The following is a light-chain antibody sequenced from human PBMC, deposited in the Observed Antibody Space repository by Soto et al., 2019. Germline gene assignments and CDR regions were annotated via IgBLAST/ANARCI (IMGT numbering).Light chain of an antibody. CDR1: QSVSSN. J-gene: IGKJ4*01. Sequence: IVMTQAPGTLSESPGERATLSCRASQSVSSNLAWYQQKPGQAPRLLIYGASTRATGIPARFSGSGSGTEFTLTISSLQSEDFAVYYCQQYNNWPLTFGGGTKVDIK. CDR3: QQYNNWPLT. V-gene: IGKV3-15*01. CDR2: GAS.